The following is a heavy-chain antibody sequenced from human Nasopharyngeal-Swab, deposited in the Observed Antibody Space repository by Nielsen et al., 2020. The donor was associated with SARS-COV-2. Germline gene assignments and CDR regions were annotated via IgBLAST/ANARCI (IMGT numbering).Heavy chain of an antibody. Sequence: SETLSLTCSVSGASISRYYWSWIRQPPGKGLEWIGEINHSGSTNYNPSLKSRVTISVDTSKNQFSLKLSSVTAADTAVYYCARYGAGGSRITMVRGYMDVWGKGTTVTVSS. CDR3: ARYGAGGSRITMVRGYMDV. D-gene: IGHD3-10*01. V-gene: IGHV4-34*01. CDR1: GASISRYY. CDR2: INHSGST. J-gene: IGHJ6*03.